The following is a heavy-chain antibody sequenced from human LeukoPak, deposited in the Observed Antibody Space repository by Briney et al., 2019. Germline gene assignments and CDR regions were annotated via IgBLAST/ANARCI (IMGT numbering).Heavy chain of an antibody. J-gene: IGHJ4*02. D-gene: IGHD2-15*01. Sequence: SSETLSLTCTVSGDSINSYYWSWIRQSPGKGLEWIGYIYYIGNTNYNPSLKSRVTISVDTSKNQFSLRLSSVTAADTAVYYCARDRGGCSDYWGQGTLVTVSS. CDR2: IYYIGNT. CDR1: GDSINSYY. CDR3: ARDRGGCSDY. V-gene: IGHV4-59*01.